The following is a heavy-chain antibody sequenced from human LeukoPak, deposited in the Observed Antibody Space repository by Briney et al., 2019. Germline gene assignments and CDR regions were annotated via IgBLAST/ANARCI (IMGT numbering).Heavy chain of an antibody. CDR3: ASRYSSSWYGHKDY. CDR1: GGTFSSYA. D-gene: IGHD6-13*01. CDR2: IIPIFGTA. V-gene: IGHV1-69*13. J-gene: IGHJ4*02. Sequence: GASVKVSCKASGGTFSSYAISWVRQAPGQGLEWMGGIIPIFGTANYTQKFQGRVTITADESTSTAYMELSSLRSEDTAVYYCASRYSSSWYGHKDYWGQGTLVTVSS.